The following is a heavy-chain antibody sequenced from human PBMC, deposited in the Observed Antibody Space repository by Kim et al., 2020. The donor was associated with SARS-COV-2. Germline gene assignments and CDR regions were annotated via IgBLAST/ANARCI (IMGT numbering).Heavy chain of an antibody. V-gene: IGHV3-74*01. CDR3: ARVAVAGTHFDY. D-gene: IGHD6-19*01. J-gene: IGHJ4*02. Sequence: SYADSVKGRFTISRDNAKNTLYLQMNSLRAEDTAVYYCARVAVAGTHFDYWGQGTLVTVSS.